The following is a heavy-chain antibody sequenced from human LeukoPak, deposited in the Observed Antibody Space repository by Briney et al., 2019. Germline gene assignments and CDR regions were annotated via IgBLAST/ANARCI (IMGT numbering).Heavy chain of an antibody. Sequence: GGSLRLSCAASGPIFSSYAMHWVRQAPGKGLEWVAVISYDGSNKYYADSVKGRFTISRDNSKNTLYLQMNSLRAEDTAVYYCARSAPYYYGSGSYYKIPWYYGMDVWGQGTTVTVSS. D-gene: IGHD3-10*01. CDR3: ARSAPYYYGSGSYYKIPWYYGMDV. J-gene: IGHJ6*02. V-gene: IGHV3-30-3*01. CDR2: ISYDGSNK. CDR1: GPIFSSYA.